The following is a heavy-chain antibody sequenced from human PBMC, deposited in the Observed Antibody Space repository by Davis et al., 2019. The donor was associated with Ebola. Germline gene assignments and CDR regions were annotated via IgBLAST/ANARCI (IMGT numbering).Heavy chain of an antibody. CDR3: ARTYYYDSSGYSTNYFDY. V-gene: IGHV4-4*02. CDR2: IYHSGST. J-gene: IGHJ4*02. CDR1: GGSISSSNW. Sequence: MPSETLSLTCAVSGGSISSSNWWSWVRQPPGKGLEWIGEIYHSGSTNYNPSLKSRVTISVDTSKNQFSLKLSSVTAADTAVYYCARTYYYDSSGYSTNYFDYWGQGTLVTVSS. D-gene: IGHD3-22*01.